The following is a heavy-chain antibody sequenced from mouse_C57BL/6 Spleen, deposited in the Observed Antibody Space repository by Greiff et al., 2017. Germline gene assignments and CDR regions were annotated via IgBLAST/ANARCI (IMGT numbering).Heavy chain of an antibody. V-gene: IGHV5-17*01. CDR3: ARTDYYYGSSLHWYFGV. CDR2: ISSGSSTI. D-gene: IGHD1-1*01. J-gene: IGHJ1*03. CDR1: GFTFSDYG. Sequence: EVKLMESGGGLVKPGGSLKLSCAASGFTFSDYGMHWVRQAPEKGLEWVAYISSGSSTIYYADTVKGRFTISRDNAKNTLFLQMTSLRSEDTAMYYCARTDYYYGSSLHWYFGVWGTETTVTVSS.